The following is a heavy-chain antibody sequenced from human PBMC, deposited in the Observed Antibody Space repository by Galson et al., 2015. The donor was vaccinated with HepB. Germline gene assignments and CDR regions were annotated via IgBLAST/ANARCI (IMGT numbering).Heavy chain of an antibody. CDR3: ARDNPLAY. V-gene: IGHV3-66*03. CDR1: GFTVSSNY. CDR2: ISSSGST. Sequence: SLRLSCAASGFTVSSNYMSWVRQAPGKGLEWVSIISSSGSTYYADSVKGRFTISRDNSENTLFLQLNSLRPEDTAVYYCARDNPLAYWGQGTLVTVSS. J-gene: IGHJ4*02.